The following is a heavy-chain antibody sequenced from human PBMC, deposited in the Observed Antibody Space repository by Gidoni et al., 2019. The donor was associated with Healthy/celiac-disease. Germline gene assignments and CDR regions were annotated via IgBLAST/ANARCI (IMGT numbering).Heavy chain of an antibody. CDR3: ARGLTTVTTPGGIRRAPFDY. CDR1: GGSFSGYY. Sequence: QVQLQQWGAGLLKPSETLSLTCAVYGGSFSGYYWSWLRQPPGKGLEWIGEINHSGRTNYKPSLKSRVTISVDTSKNQFSLKLSSVTAADTAVYYCARGLTTVTTPGGIRRAPFDYWGQGTLVTVSS. J-gene: IGHJ4*02. V-gene: IGHV4-34*01. CDR2: INHSGRT. D-gene: IGHD4-17*01.